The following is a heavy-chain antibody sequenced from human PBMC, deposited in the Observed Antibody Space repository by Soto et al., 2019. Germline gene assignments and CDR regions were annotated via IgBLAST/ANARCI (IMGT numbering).Heavy chain of an antibody. J-gene: IGHJ4*02. Sequence: WTWVRQHPGKGLEWIGYIYYSGTTYYNPSLKSRVTISVDTSKNQFSLKLTYVTAADTAVYYCASLYGGYAEAFDYWGQGTLVTVSS. CDR3: ASLYGGYAEAFDY. CDR2: IYYSGTT. D-gene: IGHD5-12*01. V-gene: IGHV4-31*02.